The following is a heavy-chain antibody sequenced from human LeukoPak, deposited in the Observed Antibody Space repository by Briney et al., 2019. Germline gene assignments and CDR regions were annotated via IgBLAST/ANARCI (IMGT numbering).Heavy chain of an antibody. J-gene: IGHJ4*02. CDR3: ARAPPPYYYDSSGYYPLDY. CDR2: INPSGGST. V-gene: IGHV1-46*01. CDR1: GYTFTSYY. D-gene: IGHD3-22*01. Sequence: GASVKVSCKASGYTFTSYYMHWVRQAPGQGLEWMGIINPSGGSTSYAQKFQGRVTMTRDTSTSTVYMELSSLRSEDTAVYYCARAPPPYYYDSSGYYPLDYWGQGTLVTVSS.